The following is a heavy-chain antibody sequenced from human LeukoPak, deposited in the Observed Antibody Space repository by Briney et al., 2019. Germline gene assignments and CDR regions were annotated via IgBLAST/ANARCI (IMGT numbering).Heavy chain of an antibody. V-gene: IGHV1-18*01. Sequence: ASVKVSFKASGYTFTSYGISWVRQAPGQGLEWMGWISAYNGNTNYAQKLQGRVTITTDTSTRTAYMQLRSLRSDDTAVYYCARSDSGLQFDYWGQGTLVTVSS. CDR2: ISAYNGNT. CDR3: ARSDSGLQFDY. J-gene: IGHJ4*02. D-gene: IGHD5-12*01. CDR1: GYTFTSYG.